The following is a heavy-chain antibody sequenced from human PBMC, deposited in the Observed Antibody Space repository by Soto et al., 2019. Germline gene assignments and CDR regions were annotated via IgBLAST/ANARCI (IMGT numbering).Heavy chain of an antibody. D-gene: IGHD3-22*01. CDR2: FDPEDGET. J-gene: IGHJ4*02. CDR1: GYTLTELS. Sequence: SCKVSGYTLTELSMHWVRQAPGKGLEWMGGFDPEDGETIYAQKFQGRVTMTEDTSTDTAYMELSSLRSEDTAVYYCATYRGYYYDSSGYLDYWGQGTLVTVSS. CDR3: ATYRGYYYDSSGYLDY. V-gene: IGHV1-24*01.